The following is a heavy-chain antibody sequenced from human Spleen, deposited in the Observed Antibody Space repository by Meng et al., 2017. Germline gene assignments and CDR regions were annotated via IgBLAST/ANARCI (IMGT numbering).Heavy chain of an antibody. Sequence: ASVKVSCKASGYTFTGYYMHWVRHAPGQGLEWMGRINPNSGGTNYAQKFQGRVTMTRDTSISTVYMELSRLRSDDTAVYYCARGYGSGSFPHLAFDLWGQGTMVTVSS. V-gene: IGHV1-2*06. CDR2: INPNSGGT. J-gene: IGHJ3*01. CDR1: GYTFTGYY. CDR3: ARGYGSGSFPHLAFDL. D-gene: IGHD3-10*01.